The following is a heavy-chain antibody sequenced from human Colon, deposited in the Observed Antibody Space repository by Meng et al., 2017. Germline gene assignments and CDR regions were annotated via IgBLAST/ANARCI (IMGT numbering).Heavy chain of an antibody. Sequence: QVPLQESGPGLLTPSASLSLSFTFSGGSVSSGSHYWSWIRPPPGKGLEFIAYVDYSGNTNYNPSLKGRVTTSIDMSKSQFSLKVSSVTAADTAVYYCAIGPWELDYWGQGLLVTVSS. D-gene: IGHD1-26*01. CDR3: AIGPWELDY. J-gene: IGHJ4*02. V-gene: IGHV4-61*01. CDR1: GGSVSSGSHY. CDR2: VDYSGNT.